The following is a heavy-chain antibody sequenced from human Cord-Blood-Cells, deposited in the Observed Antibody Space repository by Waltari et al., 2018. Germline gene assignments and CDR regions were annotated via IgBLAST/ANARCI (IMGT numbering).Heavy chain of an antibody. Sequence: EVQLVESGGGLVQPGGSLRLSCAASGFTFSSYEMNWVRQAPGKGLEWVSYISSSGSTIYYADSVKGRFTISRDNAKNSLYLQMNSLRAEDTAVYYCARLSGGSGTLDYWGQGTLVTVSS. CDR3: ARLSGGSGTLDY. V-gene: IGHV3-48*03. D-gene: IGHD3-10*01. CDR1: GFTFSSYE. J-gene: IGHJ4*02. CDR2: ISSSGSTI.